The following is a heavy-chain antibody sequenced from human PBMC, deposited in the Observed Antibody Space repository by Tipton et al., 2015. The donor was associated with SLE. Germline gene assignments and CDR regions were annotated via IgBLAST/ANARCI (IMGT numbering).Heavy chain of an antibody. J-gene: IGHJ6*02. Sequence: QLVQSGAEVKKPGASVKVSCKASGNTFTKYYIHWVRQAPGQGLEWMGIINPSGGNRTYAQNFRGRLTMTRDTSISTAYMELSSLRSDDTAVYYCLRDPLPYAVTLGYGMDVWGQGTTVTVS. V-gene: IGHV1-46*01. CDR1: GNTFTKYY. CDR2: INPSGGNR. D-gene: IGHD4-11*01. CDR3: LRDPLPYAVTLGYGMDV.